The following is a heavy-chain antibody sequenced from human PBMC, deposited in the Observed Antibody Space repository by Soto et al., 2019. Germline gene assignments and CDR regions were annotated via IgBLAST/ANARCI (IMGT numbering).Heavy chain of an antibody. J-gene: IGHJ3*01. CDR2: ISYYGSNK. CDR3: ANRRESGGYSPITGVIDF. Sequence: SMRLSCAASSCTFSNYGMDWVRQAQRKGLEWVAVISYYGSNKYYANSVKGRFTIARDKSKNTMSLRMNRQRAEDTAMYYCANRRESGGYSPITGVIDFCDQG. CDR1: SCTFSNYG. V-gene: IGHV3-30*18. D-gene: IGHD1-26*01.